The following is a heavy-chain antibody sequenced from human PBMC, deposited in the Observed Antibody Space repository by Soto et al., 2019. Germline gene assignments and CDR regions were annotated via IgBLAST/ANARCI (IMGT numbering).Heavy chain of an antibody. J-gene: IGHJ4*01. V-gene: IGHV4-59*08. D-gene: IGHD4-17*01. CDR3: RSLPDDYGDYYFDY. CDR2: IYYSGSP. CDR1: GGSISSYY. Sequence: PSETLSLTCTVSGGSISSYYWSWIRQPPGKGLEWIGYIYYSGSPNYNPSPQSRVTISVDTSKNPFSLQPSPVTAADPAVSSRRSLPDDYGDYYFDYWLHGPPVPVSS.